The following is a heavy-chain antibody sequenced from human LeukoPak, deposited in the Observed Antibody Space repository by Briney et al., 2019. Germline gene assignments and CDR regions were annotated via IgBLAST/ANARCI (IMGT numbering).Heavy chain of an antibody. CDR3: SGDILLDAFDI. Sequence: GGSLRLSCAASGFTVSTNYMTWVRQAPGKGLEWVSSISDSGTYIYYADSVKGRFTISRDNAKNTLYLQMNSLRAEDTAVYYCSGDILLDAFDIWGQGTMVTVSS. CDR1: GFTVSTNY. D-gene: IGHD1-26*01. V-gene: IGHV3-21*01. CDR2: ISDSGTYI. J-gene: IGHJ3*02.